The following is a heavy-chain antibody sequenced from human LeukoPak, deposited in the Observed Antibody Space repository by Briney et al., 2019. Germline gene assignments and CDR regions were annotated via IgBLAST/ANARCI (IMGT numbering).Heavy chain of an antibody. Sequence: GGSLRLSCAASGFTFSSYAMHWVRQAPGKGLEWVAVISYDGSNKYYADSVKGRFTISRDNSKNTLYLQMNSLRAEDTAVYYCARDPLSSSLPLDYWGQGTLVTVSS. D-gene: IGHD6-6*01. CDR3: ARDPLSSSLPLDY. J-gene: IGHJ4*02. CDR1: GFTFSSYA. V-gene: IGHV3-30-3*01. CDR2: ISYDGSNK.